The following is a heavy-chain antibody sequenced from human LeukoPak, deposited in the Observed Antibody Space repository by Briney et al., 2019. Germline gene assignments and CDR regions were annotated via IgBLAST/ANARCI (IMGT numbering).Heavy chain of an antibody. CDR1: GGSISSSSYY. CDR2: IYYSGST. V-gene: IGHV4-39*01. CDR3: ARHTRVTATIDY. D-gene: IGHD4-23*01. Sequence: PSETLSLTCTVSGGSISSSSYYWGWIRQPPGKGLEWIGSIYYSGSTYYNPSLKSRVTISVDTSKNQFSLKLSSVTAADTAVYYCARHTRVTATIDYWGQGTLVTVSP. J-gene: IGHJ4*02.